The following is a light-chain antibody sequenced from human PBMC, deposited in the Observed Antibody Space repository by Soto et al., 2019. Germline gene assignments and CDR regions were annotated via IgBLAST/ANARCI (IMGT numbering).Light chain of an antibody. CDR3: QQRGSWPQYT. CDR2: DTT. Sequence: ENVLTQSPATRSLSPGERATLSCRASQSVSNYLAWYQQKPGQAPRLLIYDTTNRATGIPARFSGSGSGTDFTLTISGLEPEDFAVYYCQQRGSWPQYTFGGG. V-gene: IGKV3-11*01. CDR1: QSVSNY. J-gene: IGKJ4*01.